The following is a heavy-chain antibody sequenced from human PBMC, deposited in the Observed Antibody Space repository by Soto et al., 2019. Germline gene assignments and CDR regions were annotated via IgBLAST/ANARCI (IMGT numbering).Heavy chain of an antibody. J-gene: IGHJ4*02. CDR2: MNPNSGDT. V-gene: IGHV1-8*01. CDR1: GYTFTNYH. CDR3: AWGGGGRWYSGDY. D-gene: IGHD6-13*01. Sequence: QVQLVQSGAEVKKPGASVKVSCKASGYTFTNYHIHWVRQATGQGLEWMGWMNPNSGDTDYAQKFQGRITMTRDTSQTRAFWGLGGLRSEDTARYYWAWGGGGRWYSGDYWGQGTLVTVSS.